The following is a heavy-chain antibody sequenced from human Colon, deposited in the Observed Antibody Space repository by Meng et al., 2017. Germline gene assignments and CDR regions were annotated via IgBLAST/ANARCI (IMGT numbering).Heavy chain of an antibody. J-gene: IGHJ5*02. CDR2: INHSGST. CDR1: GGSFSGYY. Sequence: QVPLQQCGAGLLKLSETLSLPGAVYGGSFSGYYLSWIRQPPGKGLEWIGEINHSGSTNYNPSLKSRVTISVDTSKNQFSLKLSSVTAADTAVYYCARERLSSGWYGGRWFDPWGQGTLVTVSS. D-gene: IGHD6-19*01. V-gene: IGHV4-34*01. CDR3: ARERLSSGWYGGRWFDP.